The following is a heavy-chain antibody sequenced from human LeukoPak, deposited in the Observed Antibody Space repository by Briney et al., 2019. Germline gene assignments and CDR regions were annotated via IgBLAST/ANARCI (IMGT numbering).Heavy chain of an antibody. J-gene: IGHJ4*02. D-gene: IGHD3-22*01. CDR3: AKPYDSSGYYYIDY. Sequence: PGGSLRPSCAASGFTFSSYGMHWVRQAPGKGLEWVAFIRYDGSNKYYADSVKGRFTISRDNSKNTLYLQMNSLRAEDTAVYYCAKPYDSSGYYYIDYWGQGTLVTVSS. CDR1: GFTFSSYG. CDR2: IRYDGSNK. V-gene: IGHV3-30*02.